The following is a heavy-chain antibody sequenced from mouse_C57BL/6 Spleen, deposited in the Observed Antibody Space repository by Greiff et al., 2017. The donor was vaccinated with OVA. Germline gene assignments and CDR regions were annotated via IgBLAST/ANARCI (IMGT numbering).Heavy chain of an antibody. CDR2: IYPGDGDT. CDR1: GYAFSSSW. Sequence: VQRVESGPELVKPGASVKISCKASGYAFSSSWMNWVKQRPGKGLEWIGRIYPGDGDTNYNGKFKGKATLTADKSSSTAYMQLSSLTSEDSAVYFCARGGDSSGYPDYWGQGTTLTVSS. V-gene: IGHV1-82*01. D-gene: IGHD3-2*02. CDR3: ARGGDSSGYPDY. J-gene: IGHJ2*01.